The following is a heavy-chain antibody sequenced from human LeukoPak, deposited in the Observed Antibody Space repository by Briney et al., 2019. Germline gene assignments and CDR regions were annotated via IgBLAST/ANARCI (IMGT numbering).Heavy chain of an antibody. CDR2: INHSGST. CDR1: GGSISSSSYY. J-gene: IGHJ3*02. Sequence: SETLSLTCTVSGGSISSSSYYWGWIRQPPGKGLEWIGEINHSGSTNYNPSLKSRVTISVDTSKNQFSLKLSSVTAADTAVYYCARSVYYYDSSGYYYVYDSRAFDIWGQGKMVTVSS. D-gene: IGHD3-22*01. V-gene: IGHV4-39*07. CDR3: ARSVYYYDSSGYYYVYDSRAFDI.